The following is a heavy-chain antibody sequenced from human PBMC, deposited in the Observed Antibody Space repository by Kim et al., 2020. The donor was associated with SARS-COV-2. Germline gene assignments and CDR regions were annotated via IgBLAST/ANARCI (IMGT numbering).Heavy chain of an antibody. J-gene: IGHJ6*02. Sequence: GGSLRLSCAASGFTFSSYAMHWVRQAPGKGLEYVSAISSNGGSTYYANSVKGRFTISRDNSKNTLYLQMGSLRAEDMAVYYCARDPQSYGSESYSALYGMDVWGQGATVTVSS. CDR3: ARDPQSYGSESYSALYGMDV. D-gene: IGHD3-10*01. CDR2: ISSNGGST. V-gene: IGHV3-64*01. CDR1: GFTFSSYA.